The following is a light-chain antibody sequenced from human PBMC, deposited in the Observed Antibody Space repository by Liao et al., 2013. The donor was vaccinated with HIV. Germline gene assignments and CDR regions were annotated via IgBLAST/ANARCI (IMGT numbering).Light chain of an antibody. CDR2: QDT. Sequence: SYALTQPPSVSVSPGQTASITCSGDRLGDKYTCWYQQKPGQSPVLVIYQDTKRPSGIPERFSGSNSGNTATLTISGTQPTDEADYYCQAWDRNTAIFGGGTKLTVL. V-gene: IGLV3-1*01. J-gene: IGLJ2*01. CDR3: QAWDRNTAI. CDR1: RLGDKY.